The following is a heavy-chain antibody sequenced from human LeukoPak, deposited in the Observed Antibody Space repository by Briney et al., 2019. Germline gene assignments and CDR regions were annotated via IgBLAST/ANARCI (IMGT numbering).Heavy chain of an antibody. Sequence: GGSLRLSCAASGFTVSSNYMSWVRQAPGQGLEWVAVIYGGGATYYADSVRGRFTISRDTSKNTVNLQMNSLRVEDTAVYYCAKSLSGSGSYYLDYWGQGTLVTVSS. CDR2: IYGGGAT. V-gene: IGHV3-53*01. D-gene: IGHD1-26*01. CDR1: GFTVSSNY. CDR3: AKSLSGSGSYYLDY. J-gene: IGHJ4*02.